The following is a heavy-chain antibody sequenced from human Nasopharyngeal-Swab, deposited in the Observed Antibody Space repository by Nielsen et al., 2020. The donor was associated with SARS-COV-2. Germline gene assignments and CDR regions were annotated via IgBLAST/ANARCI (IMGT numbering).Heavy chain of an antibody. J-gene: IGHJ5*02. CDR2: IIPIFGTA. CDR3: ARHDGRLHLRGYSSLFDP. Sequence: SVKVSCKASGGTFSSYAISWVRQAPGQGLEWMGGIIPIFGTANYAQKFQGRVTITADKSTSTAYMELSSLRSEDTAVYYCARHDGRLHLRGYSSLFDPWGQGTLVTVSS. CDR1: GGTFSSYA. V-gene: IGHV1-69*06. D-gene: IGHD5-18*01.